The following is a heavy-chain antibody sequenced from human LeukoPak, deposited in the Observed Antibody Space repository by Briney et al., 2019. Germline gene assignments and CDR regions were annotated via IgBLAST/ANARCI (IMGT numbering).Heavy chain of an antibody. V-gene: IGHV4-61*02. CDR1: GGSISSGSYY. J-gene: IGHJ4*02. Sequence: PSQTLSLTCTVSGGSISSGSYYWSWIRQPAGKGLEWIGRIYTSGSTNYNPSLKSRVTISVDTSKNQFSLKLSSVTAADTAVYYCARGLEVATIQRWGYFDYWGQGTLVTVSS. CDR2: IYTSGST. CDR3: ARGLEVATIQRWGYFDY. D-gene: IGHD5-24*01.